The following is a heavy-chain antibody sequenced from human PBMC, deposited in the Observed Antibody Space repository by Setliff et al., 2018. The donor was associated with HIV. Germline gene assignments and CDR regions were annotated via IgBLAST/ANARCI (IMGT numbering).Heavy chain of an antibody. CDR1: GGSISSYY. V-gene: IGHV4-59*12. CDR3: ARVLNPSDAFDI. J-gene: IGHJ3*02. CDR2: IYYSGSS. Sequence: KASETLSLTCTVSGGSISSYYWSWIRQPPGKGLEWIGYIYYSGSSYYNPSLKSRVTISVDTSKNQFSVKLSSVTAADTAVYYCARVLNPSDAFDIWGQGTMVTVSS.